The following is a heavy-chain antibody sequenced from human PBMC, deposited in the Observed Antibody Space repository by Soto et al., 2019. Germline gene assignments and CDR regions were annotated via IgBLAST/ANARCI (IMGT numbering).Heavy chain of an antibody. CDR1: GGTFSSYT. J-gene: IGHJ4*02. D-gene: IGHD3-10*01. CDR2: IIPILSIA. CDR3: ASLTRGGY. Sequence: QVQLVQSGAEVKKPGSSVKVSCKAAGGTFSSYTISWVRQAPGQGLEWMGRIIPILSIANYAQKFQGRVTIAADKSTSTASMELSSLRSEDTAVYYCASLTRGGYWGQGTLVTVSS. V-gene: IGHV1-69*02.